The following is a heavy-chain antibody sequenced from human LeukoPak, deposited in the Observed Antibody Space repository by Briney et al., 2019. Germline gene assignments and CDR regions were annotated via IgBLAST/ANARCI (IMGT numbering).Heavy chain of an antibody. J-gene: IGHJ4*02. V-gene: IGHV4-39*07. CDR3: ARLTASVGAYYFDY. D-gene: IGHD2-21*02. CDR1: GGSISSSSYY. Sequence: SETLSLTCTVSGGSISSSSYYWGWIRQPPGKGLEWIGSIYYSGSTYYNPSLKSRVTISVDTSKNQFSLKLSSVTAADTAVYYCARLTASVGAYYFDYWGQGTLVTVSS. CDR2: IYYSGST.